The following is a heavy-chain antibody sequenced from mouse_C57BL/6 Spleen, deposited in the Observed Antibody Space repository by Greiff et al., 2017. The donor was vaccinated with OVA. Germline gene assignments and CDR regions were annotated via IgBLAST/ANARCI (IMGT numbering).Heavy chain of an antibody. CDR3: ARRAITEGWYFDV. Sequence: VQLQQSGAELVMPGASVKLSCKASGYTFTSYWMHWVKQRPGQGLEWIGEIDPSDSYTNYNQKFKGKSTLTVDKSSSTAYMQLSSLTSEDSAVYYCARRAITEGWYFDVWGTGTTVTVSS. CDR1: GYTFTSYW. J-gene: IGHJ1*03. D-gene: IGHD1-2*01. CDR2: IDPSDSYT. V-gene: IGHV1-69*01.